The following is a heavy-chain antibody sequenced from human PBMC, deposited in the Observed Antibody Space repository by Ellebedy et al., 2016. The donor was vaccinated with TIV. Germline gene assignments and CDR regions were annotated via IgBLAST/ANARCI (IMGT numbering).Heavy chain of an antibody. J-gene: IGHJ4*02. Sequence: PGGSLRLSCAASGFTFSDAYMSWVRQAPGKGLEWVGRSKPNTDGGIIDYAAPVKGRFSISRDDSENTVYLQMNSLKTEDTAVYYCTTDLSHSIGYYYGSGYWGQGTLVTVSS. D-gene: IGHD3-10*01. V-gene: IGHV3-15*01. CDR1: GFTFSDAY. CDR2: SKPNTDGGII. CDR3: TTDLSHSIGYYYGSGY.